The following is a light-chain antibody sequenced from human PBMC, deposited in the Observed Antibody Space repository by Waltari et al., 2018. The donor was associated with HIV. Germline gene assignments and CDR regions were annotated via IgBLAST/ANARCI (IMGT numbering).Light chain of an antibody. CDR2: GVS. CDR1: GSDLGLSDL. CDR3: SAYTMSGSLV. Sequence: QSALTQPASLSGSPGQSITITCSGPGSDLGLSDLVSWYRQEPGKAPRLLIYGVSNRPSEISRRFSGSKARTTASLTISALQADDEGDYYCSAYTMSGSLVFGGGTKLTVL. J-gene: IGLJ2*01. V-gene: IGLV2-14*01.